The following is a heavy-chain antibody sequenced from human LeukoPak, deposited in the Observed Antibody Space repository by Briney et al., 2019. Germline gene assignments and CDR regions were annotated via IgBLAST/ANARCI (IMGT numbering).Heavy chain of an antibody. Sequence: GGSLRLSCAASGFTFSIYAMSWVRQAPGKGLEWVSAISGSGGSTYYADSVKGRFTISRDNSKNTLYLQMNSLRAEDTAVYYCAKDSVGYYYHSSALTWGQGTLVTVSS. CDR1: GFTFSIYA. D-gene: IGHD3-22*01. CDR3: AKDSVGYYYHSSALT. J-gene: IGHJ5*02. CDR2: ISGSGGST. V-gene: IGHV3-23*01.